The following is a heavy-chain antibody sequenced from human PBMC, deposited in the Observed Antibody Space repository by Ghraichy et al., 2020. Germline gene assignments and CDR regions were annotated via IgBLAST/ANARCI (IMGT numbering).Heavy chain of an antibody. V-gene: IGHV3-7*01. Sequence: LSLTCAASGFTFSNYWMTWVRQGPGKGLEWVANIKQDGSEKYYVDSVKGRFTISRDNAKNSLYLQMNSLRAEDTAVYYCARDSADTIFGVTYYYGMDVWGQGTTVTVSS. CDR2: IKQDGSEK. J-gene: IGHJ6*02. CDR1: GFTFSNYW. CDR3: ARDSADTIFGVTYYYGMDV. D-gene: IGHD3-3*01.